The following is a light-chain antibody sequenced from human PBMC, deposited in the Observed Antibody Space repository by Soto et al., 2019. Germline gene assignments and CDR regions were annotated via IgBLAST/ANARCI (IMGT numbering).Light chain of an antibody. CDR1: QGISSY. V-gene: IGKV1-9*01. J-gene: IGKJ5*01. Sequence: DIQLTQSPSFLSASVGDRVTITCRASQGISSYLAWYQQKPGKAPKLLIYAASTLQSGAPSRFSGSESGTEFTLTFTSLQPADFATYYGQQLNFITFGQGTRLEIK. CDR2: AAS. CDR3: QQLNFIT.